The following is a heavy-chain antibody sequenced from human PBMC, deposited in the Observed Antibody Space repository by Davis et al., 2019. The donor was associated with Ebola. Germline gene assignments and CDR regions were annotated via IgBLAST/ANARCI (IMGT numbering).Heavy chain of an antibody. CDR3: AREAPRGSSWYRGWFDP. CDR2: IIPIFGTA. J-gene: IGHJ5*02. Sequence: SVKVSCKASGGTFSSYAISWVRQAPGQGLEWMGEIIPIFGTANYAQKFQGRVTITADESTSTAYMELSSLRSEDTAVYYCAREAPRGSSWYRGWFDPWGQGTLVTVSS. V-gene: IGHV1-69*13. D-gene: IGHD6-13*01. CDR1: GGTFSSYA.